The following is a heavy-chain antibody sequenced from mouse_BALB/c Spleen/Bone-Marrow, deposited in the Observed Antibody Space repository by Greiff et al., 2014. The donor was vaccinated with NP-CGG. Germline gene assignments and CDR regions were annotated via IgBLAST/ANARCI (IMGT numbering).Heavy chain of an antibody. CDR3: ATYDGYCFDY. CDR1: GDSITSGY. J-gene: IGHJ2*01. CDR2: ISYSGNT. D-gene: IGHD2-3*01. Sequence: EVQLQQSGPSFLKSSQTLSLTCSVTGDSITSGYWNWIRKFPGNKLEYMGYISYSGNTYYNPSLKSRISITRDTSKNQYYLQLNSVTTEDTATYYCATYDGYCFDYWGQGTTLTVSS. V-gene: IGHV3-8*02.